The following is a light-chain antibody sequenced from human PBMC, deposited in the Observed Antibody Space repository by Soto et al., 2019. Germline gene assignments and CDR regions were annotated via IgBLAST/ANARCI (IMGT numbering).Light chain of an antibody. CDR1: QSISTY. V-gene: IGKV3-11*01. CDR3: QVRANWSIA. Sequence: EVVVTQSPATLSVSPGETAPLSCRSSQSISTYSAWYQQKPGQAPRLLIYDASNRATGIPARFSGTGSGTDFTLTINNLEPEDFAVYYCQVRANWSIAFGRGTRLEIK. CDR2: DAS. J-gene: IGKJ5*01.